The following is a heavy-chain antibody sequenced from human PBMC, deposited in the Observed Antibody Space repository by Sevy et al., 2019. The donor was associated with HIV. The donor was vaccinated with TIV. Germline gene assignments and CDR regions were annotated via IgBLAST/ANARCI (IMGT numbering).Heavy chain of an antibody. CDR3: ARDEVYYGSGSHGGTFDY. D-gene: IGHD3-10*01. CDR1: GFTFSSYA. J-gene: IGHJ4*02. CDR2: ISYDGSNK. Sequence: GGSLRLSCAASGFTFSSYAMHWVRQAPGKGLEGVAVISYDGSNKYYADSVKGRFTISRDNSKNTLYLQMNSLRAEDTAVYYCARDEVYYGSGSHGGTFDYWGQGTLVTVSS. V-gene: IGHV3-30-3*01.